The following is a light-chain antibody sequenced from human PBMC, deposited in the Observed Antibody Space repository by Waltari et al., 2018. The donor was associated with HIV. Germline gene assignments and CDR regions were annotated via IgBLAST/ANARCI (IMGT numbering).Light chain of an antibody. J-gene: IGKJ1*01. CDR2: LAS. CDR3: MQALLSPT. CDR1: QSLLHSNGYNY. Sequence: DIVMTQSPLSLSVTPGEPDSISCRSSQSLLHSNGYNYLDWYLQKPGQSPLLLIYLASNRASGVPDRFSGSGSGTDFTLRISRVEAEDVGVYFCMQALLSPTFGQGTKVEI. V-gene: IGKV2-28*01.